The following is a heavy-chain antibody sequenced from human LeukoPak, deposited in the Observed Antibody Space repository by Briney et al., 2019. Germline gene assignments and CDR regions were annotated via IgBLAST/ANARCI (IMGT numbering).Heavy chain of an antibody. CDR1: GGTFSSYA. Sequence: SVKVSCKASGGTFSSYAIRWVRQAPGQGLEWMGRIIPILGIANYAQKFQGRVTITADKSTSTAYMELSSLRSEDTAVYYCARVTVTTFPRDYYYYYGMDVWGQGTTVTVSS. D-gene: IGHD4-11*01. CDR3: ARVTVTTFPRDYYYYYGMDV. V-gene: IGHV1-69*04. J-gene: IGHJ6*02. CDR2: IIPILGIA.